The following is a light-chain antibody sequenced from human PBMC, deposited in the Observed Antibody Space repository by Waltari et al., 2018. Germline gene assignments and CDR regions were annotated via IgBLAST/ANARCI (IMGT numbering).Light chain of an antibody. CDR3: MQTLQTPFT. J-gene: IGKJ3*01. CDR1: QRLLNTDGRSY. V-gene: IGKV2D-29*01. CDR2: SVS. Sequence: DIVMTQPPPSLPVTPGEPASISCRSSQRLLNTDGRSYLYWFLQRPGQPPRLLIYSVSNRFSGVPDRFSGSGSGTDFTLKISRVGAEDVGVYYCMQTLQTPFTFGPGTKLDIK.